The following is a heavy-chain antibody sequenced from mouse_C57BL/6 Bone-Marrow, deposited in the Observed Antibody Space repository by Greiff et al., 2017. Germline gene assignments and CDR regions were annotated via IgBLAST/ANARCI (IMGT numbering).Heavy chain of an antibody. CDR2: INPGSGGT. D-gene: IGHD4-1*01. Sequence: VMLVESGAELVRPGTSVKVSCKASGYAFTNYLIEWVKQRPGQGLEWIGVINPGSGGTNYNEKFKGKATLTADKSSSTAYMQLSSLTSEDSAVXFCARPNWDALYFDYWGQGTTLTVSS. CDR3: ARPNWDALYFDY. J-gene: IGHJ2*01. CDR1: GYAFTNYL. V-gene: IGHV1-54*01.